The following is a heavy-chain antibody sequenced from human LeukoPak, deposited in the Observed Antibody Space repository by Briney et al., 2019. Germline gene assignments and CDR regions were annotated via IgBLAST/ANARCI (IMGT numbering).Heavy chain of an antibody. V-gene: IGHV4-4*07. D-gene: IGHD3-9*01. Sequence: PSETLSLTCTVSGGSISSYYWSWIRQPAGKGLEWIGRIYTSGSTNYNPSLKSRVTMSVDTSKNQFSLKLSSVTAADTAVYYCARVHPYYDILTGYYKAYYFDYWGQGTLVTVSS. J-gene: IGHJ4*02. CDR1: GGSISSYY. CDR2: IYTSGST. CDR3: ARVHPYYDILTGYYKAYYFDY.